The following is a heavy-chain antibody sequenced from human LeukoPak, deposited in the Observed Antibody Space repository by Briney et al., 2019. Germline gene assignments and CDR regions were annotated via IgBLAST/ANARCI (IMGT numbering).Heavy chain of an antibody. CDR3: ARGLPDPMIVVVNYFDY. D-gene: IGHD3-22*01. CDR2: MNPNSGNT. V-gene: IGHV1-8*01. Sequence: ASVTVSCKASGYTFTSYDINWVRQATGQGLEWMGWMNPNSGNTGYAQKFQGRVTMTRNTSISTAYMELSSLRSEDTAVYYCARGLPDPMIVVVNYFDYWGQGTLVTVSS. CDR1: GYTFTSYD. J-gene: IGHJ4*02.